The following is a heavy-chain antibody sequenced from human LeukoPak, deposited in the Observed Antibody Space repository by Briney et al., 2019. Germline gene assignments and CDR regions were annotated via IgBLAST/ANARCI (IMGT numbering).Heavy chain of an antibody. CDR2: IDARSGIT. CDR1: GFTFTIFG. CDR3: ARTYDFGRGPPGDAFDN. Sequence: PGGSLSLSCAASGFTFTIFGLNWVRQAPGKGPEGGSCIDARSGITYYADSVQGRFTISRDDARESVFLQMDGLRVDDTAVYYCARTYDFGRGPPGDAFDNWGPGTWVIVSA. J-gene: IGHJ3*02. V-gene: IGHV3-48*01. D-gene: IGHD3-3*01.